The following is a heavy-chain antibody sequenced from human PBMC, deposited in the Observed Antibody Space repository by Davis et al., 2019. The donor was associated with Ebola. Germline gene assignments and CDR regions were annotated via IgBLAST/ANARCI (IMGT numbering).Heavy chain of an antibody. Sequence: GESLKISCQGSGYRFTTYWIVWVRQMPGKGLECMGIIFPGDSDTRYSPSFLGQVIFSADKSISTAYLQWSSLKASDTATYYCARAPYYYDVSGFYVDFWGQGTLVTVSS. CDR1: GYRFTTYW. J-gene: IGHJ4*02. CDR2: IFPGDSDT. D-gene: IGHD3-22*01. V-gene: IGHV5-51*01. CDR3: ARAPYYYDVSGFYVDF.